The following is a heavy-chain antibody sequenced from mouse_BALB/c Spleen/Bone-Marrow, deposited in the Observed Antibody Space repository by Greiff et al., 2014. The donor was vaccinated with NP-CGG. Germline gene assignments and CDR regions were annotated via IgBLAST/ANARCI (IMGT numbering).Heavy chain of an antibody. V-gene: IGHV1-54*01. J-gene: IGHJ3*01. CDR3: ARNANWWFAY. D-gene: IGHD4-1*01. Sequence: QVQLQQSGAELVRPGTSVKVSCKASGYAFTNYLIEWVKQRPGQGLEWIGVINPGSGGTNYNEKFKGKATLTADKSSSTAYMQLSSLTSDDSAVYFCARNANWWFAYWGQGTLVTVSA. CDR1: GYAFTNYL. CDR2: INPGSGGT.